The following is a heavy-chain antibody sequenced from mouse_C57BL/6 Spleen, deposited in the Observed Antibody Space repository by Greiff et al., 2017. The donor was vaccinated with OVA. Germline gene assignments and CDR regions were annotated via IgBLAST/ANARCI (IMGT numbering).Heavy chain of an antibody. CDR1: GYTFTSYW. V-gene: IGHV1-61*01. CDR2: IYPSDSET. CDR3: AAYYSGSY. J-gene: IGHJ3*01. Sequence: VQLQQPGAELVRPGSSVKLSCKASGYTFTSYWMDWVKQRPGQGLEWIGNIYPSDSETHYNQKFKDKATLTVDKSSSTAYMQLSSLTSEDSAVYYCAAYYSGSYWGQGTLVTVSA. D-gene: IGHD2-12*01.